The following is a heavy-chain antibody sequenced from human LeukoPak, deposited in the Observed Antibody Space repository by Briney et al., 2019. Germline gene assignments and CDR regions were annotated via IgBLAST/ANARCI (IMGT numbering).Heavy chain of an antibody. CDR1: GFTFSSYS. V-gene: IGHV3-21*01. CDR3: ASIAGSSWSFSNDY. J-gene: IGHJ4*02. CDR2: ISSSSSYI. D-gene: IGHD6-13*01. Sequence: PGGSPRLSCAASGFTFSSYSMNWVRQAPGKGLEWVSSISSSSSYIYYADSVKGRFTISRDNAKNSLYLQMNSLRAEDTAVYYCASIAGSSWSFSNDYWGQGTLVTVSS.